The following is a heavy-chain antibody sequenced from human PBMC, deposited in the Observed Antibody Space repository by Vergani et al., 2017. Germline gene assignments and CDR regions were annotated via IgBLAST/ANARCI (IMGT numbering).Heavy chain of an antibody. CDR1: GFTFSNAW. J-gene: IGHJ6*02. CDR3: TTDNFDWTYYYYYGMDV. D-gene: IGHD3-9*01. V-gene: IGHV3-15*01. CDR2: IKRKTDGGTT. Sequence: EVQLVESGGGLVKPGGSLRLSCAASGFTFSNAWMSWVRQAPGKGLEWVGRIKRKTDGGTTDYAAPVKGRITISRDDSKNTLYLQMNSLKTEDTAVYYCTTDNFDWTYYYYYGMDVWGQGTTVTVSS.